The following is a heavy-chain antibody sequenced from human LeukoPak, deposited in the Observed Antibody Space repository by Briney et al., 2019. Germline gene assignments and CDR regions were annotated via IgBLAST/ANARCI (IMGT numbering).Heavy chain of an antibody. D-gene: IGHD5-12*01. CDR2: ISAHNGNT. CDR1: GYTFTSYG. V-gene: IGHV1-18*01. CDR3: ARRVPRGYGGYDIDY. Sequence: ASVTVSCKASGYTFTSYGISWVRQAPGQGLEWMGWISAHNGNTNYAQMLQDRVTMTRDTSTSTAYMDLRNLRSDDTAVYYCARRVPRGYGGYDIDYWGQGTLVTVSS. J-gene: IGHJ4*02.